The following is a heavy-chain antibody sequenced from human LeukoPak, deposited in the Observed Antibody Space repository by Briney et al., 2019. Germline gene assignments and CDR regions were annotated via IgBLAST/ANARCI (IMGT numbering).Heavy chain of an antibody. V-gene: IGHV4-59*01. CDR1: GGSISSYY. J-gene: IGHJ4*02. CDR2: IYYSGST. CDR3: ARDTGGVGATTWRPFDY. Sequence: SETLSLTCTVSGGSISSYYWSWIRQPPGKGLEWIGYIYYSGSTNYNPSLKSRVTISVDTSKNQFSLKLSSVTAADTAVYYCARDTGGVGATTWRPFDYWGQGTLVTVSS. D-gene: IGHD1-26*01.